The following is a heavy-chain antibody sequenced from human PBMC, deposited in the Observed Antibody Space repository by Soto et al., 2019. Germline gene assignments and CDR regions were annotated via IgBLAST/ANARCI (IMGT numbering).Heavy chain of an antibody. CDR2: IIPFFGTS. Sequence: QVQLVQSGAEVKKPGSSVKVSCEASGGTFSSYPINWVRQAPGQGLEWMGGIIPFFGTSNYAQKFQGRVTITADDSTRTAYMELRSLRSEDTAVYYCARVGHITNYGMAVWGQGTKVTVSS. CDR3: ARVGHITNYGMAV. CDR1: GGTFSSYP. V-gene: IGHV1-69*01. D-gene: IGHD1-26*01. J-gene: IGHJ6*02.